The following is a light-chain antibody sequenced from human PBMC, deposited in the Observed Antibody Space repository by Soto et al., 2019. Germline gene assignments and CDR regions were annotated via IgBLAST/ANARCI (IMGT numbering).Light chain of an antibody. Sequence: QSALTQPASVSGSPGQSITISCTGTSSHVGGYNYVSWYQQHPGKAPILMLFEVSNRPSGVCNRFSGSESGNTASLTISGLQAEDEDEYYCSSYTSSSTLVVFGGGTKLTVL. CDR2: EVS. CDR1: SSHVGGYNY. J-gene: IGLJ2*01. V-gene: IGLV2-14*01. CDR3: SSYTSSSTLVV.